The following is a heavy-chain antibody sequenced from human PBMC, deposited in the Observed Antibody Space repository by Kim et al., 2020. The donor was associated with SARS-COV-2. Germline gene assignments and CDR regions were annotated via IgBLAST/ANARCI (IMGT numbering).Heavy chain of an antibody. V-gene: IGHV1-2*02. Sequence: ASVKVSCKASGYTFTGHFIHWVRQALGQGLEWMGCINVNSGDTYYAQKFQGRVTVTRDMSITTAFMELSRLTSDDTAIYYCARDEDRSYGYWGQGTLVTVSS. CDR1: GYTFTGHF. CDR3: ARDEDRSYGY. J-gene: IGHJ4*02. CDR2: INVNSGDT. D-gene: IGHD3-10*01.